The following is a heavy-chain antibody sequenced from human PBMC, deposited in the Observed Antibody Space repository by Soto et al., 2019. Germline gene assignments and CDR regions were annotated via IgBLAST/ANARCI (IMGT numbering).Heavy chain of an antibody. Sequence: GGSLRLSCAASGFTFSSYAMHWVRQAPGKGLEYVSAISSNGGSTYYANSVKGRFTISRDNSKNTLYLQMGSLRAEDMAVYYCASTYSSGWYSFDYWGQGTLVTVSS. CDR2: ISSNGGST. J-gene: IGHJ4*02. V-gene: IGHV3-64*01. D-gene: IGHD6-19*01. CDR3: ASTYSSGWYSFDY. CDR1: GFTFSSYA.